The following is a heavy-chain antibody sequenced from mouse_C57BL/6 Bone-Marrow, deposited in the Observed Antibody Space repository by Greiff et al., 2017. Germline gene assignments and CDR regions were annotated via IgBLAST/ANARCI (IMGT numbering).Heavy chain of an antibody. J-gene: IGHJ3*01. D-gene: IGHD1-2*01. V-gene: IGHV1-61*01. CDR1: GYTFTSYW. CDR2: IYPSDSET. CDR3: ATTETAGFAY. Sequence: QVQLQQPGAELVRPGSSVKLSCKASGYTFTSYWMDWVKQRPGQGLEWIGNIYPSDSETHYNQKFKDKATLTVDKSSSTAYMQRSSLTSEDSAVYYCATTETAGFAYWGQGTLVTVSA.